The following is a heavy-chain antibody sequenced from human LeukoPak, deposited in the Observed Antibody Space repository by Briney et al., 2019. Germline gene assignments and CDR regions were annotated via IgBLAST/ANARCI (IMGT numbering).Heavy chain of an antibody. V-gene: IGHV1-8*01. D-gene: IGHD2-8*01. Sequence: ASVKVSCKASGYTFTSHDINWVRQATGQGLEWMGWMNPNSGNTGYAQKFQGRVTMTRNTSISTAYMELSSLRSEDTAVYYCARAGGTNGVDDYMDVWGKGTTVTVSS. CDR2: MNPNSGNT. J-gene: IGHJ6*03. CDR3: ARAGGTNGVDDYMDV. CDR1: GYTFTSHD.